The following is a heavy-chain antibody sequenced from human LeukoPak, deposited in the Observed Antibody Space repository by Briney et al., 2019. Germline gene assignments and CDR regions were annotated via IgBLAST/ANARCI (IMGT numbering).Heavy chain of an antibody. CDR2: IIPIFGTA. CDR3: ARGYDFWSGFDY. D-gene: IGHD3-3*01. J-gene: IGHJ4*02. CDR1: GGTFSSYA. Sequence: SVKVSCKASGGTFSSYAISWVRQAPGQGLEWMGGIIPIFGTANYAQKFQGRVTITADESTGTAYMELSSLRSEGTAVYYCARGYDFWSGFDYWGQGTLVTVFS. V-gene: IGHV1-69*13.